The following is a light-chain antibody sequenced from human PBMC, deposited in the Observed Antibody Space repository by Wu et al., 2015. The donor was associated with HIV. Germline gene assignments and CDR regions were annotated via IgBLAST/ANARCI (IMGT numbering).Light chain of an antibody. CDR3: QRYGYSSSLL. V-gene: IGKV3-20*01. CDR2: GAS. CDR1: QIIRGNY. Sequence: RASQIIRGNYVAWYQAKTWATAPRLLIYGASTRATGIPDRFSGSGAGTDFTLTISSLEPEDFAMYHCQRYGYSSSLLFGGGTKV. J-gene: IGKJ4*01.